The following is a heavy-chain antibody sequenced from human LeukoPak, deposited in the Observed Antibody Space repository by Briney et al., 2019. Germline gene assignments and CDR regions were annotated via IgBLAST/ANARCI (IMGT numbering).Heavy chain of an antibody. CDR2: IKQDGSER. D-gene: IGHD6-19*01. J-gene: IGHJ4*02. CDR3: AREGGGWYRPFDY. CDR1: GFTFSHHG. Sequence: GGSLRLSCAASGFTFSHHGMHWVRQAPGKGLEWVANIKQDGSERYYVDSVKGRFTISRDNAKNSLYLQMNSLRAEDTAVYYCAREGGGWYRPFDYWGQGTLVTVSS. V-gene: IGHV3-7*01.